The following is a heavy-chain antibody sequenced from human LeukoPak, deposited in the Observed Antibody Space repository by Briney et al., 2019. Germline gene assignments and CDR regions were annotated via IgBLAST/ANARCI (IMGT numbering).Heavy chain of an antibody. V-gene: IGHV3-7*03. CDR3: AKSTGSGWPYYLDS. J-gene: IGHJ4*02. Sequence: PGGSLRLSCVGSGFTFSSYWMSWVRQAPGKGLEWVANIKDDGSEIYSVDSVKGRFTISRDNAKNSLYLQMSSLRAEDTAVYYCAKSTGSGWPYYLDSWGQGTPVTVSS. D-gene: IGHD6-25*01. CDR1: GFTFSSYW. CDR2: IKDDGSEI.